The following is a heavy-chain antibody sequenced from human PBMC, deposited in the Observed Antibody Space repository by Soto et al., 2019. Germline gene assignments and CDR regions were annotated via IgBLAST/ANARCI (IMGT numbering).Heavy chain of an antibody. CDR1: GYSFTGHY. D-gene: IGHD3-10*01. CDR3: ARDLCPFGSGSPCPTYGMDL. J-gene: IGHJ6*02. V-gene: IGHV1-2*02. CDR2: LKPDNGGT. Sequence: QVQLAQSGAEVKPPGASVKVSCKASGYSFTGHYMHWVRQVSGKRLEFLGWLKPDNGGTYYAPKFQGRVPFTRGTSTTTAYMELSGLHSDDTAVYYCARDLCPFGSGSPCPTYGMDLWGQGTTVAVSS.